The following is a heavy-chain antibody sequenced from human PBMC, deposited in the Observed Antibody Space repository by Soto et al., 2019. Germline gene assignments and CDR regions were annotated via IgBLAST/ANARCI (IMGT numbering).Heavy chain of an antibody. J-gene: IGHJ4*02. D-gene: IGHD4-17*01. CDR3: AHAGDYDLLTFDH. CDR1: GCSRRTSGVG. Sequence: PILVNPTQTLTLACSCSGCSRRTSGVGVGWIRQPPGKALEWLGFIYWNDDKRYSPSLKSRLTITKDTSKNQVVLTITNMDPGDTATYFCAHAGDYDLLTFDHWGPGTLVNVSS. V-gene: IGHV2-5*01. CDR2: IYWNDDK.